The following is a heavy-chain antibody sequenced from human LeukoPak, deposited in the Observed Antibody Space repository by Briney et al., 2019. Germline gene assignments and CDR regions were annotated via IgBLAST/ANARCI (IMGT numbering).Heavy chain of an antibody. CDR2: ISSSRDST. CDR1: GLTFSSYA. Sequence: GGTLRLSCAASGLTFSSYAMNWVRQAPGKGLEWVSLISSSRDSTYYADSVKGRFTISRDNSKSMVYLDMSSLRAEDTAMYFCAKMRRAFSNNYDSLDSWGHGTLVIVSS. J-gene: IGHJ5*01. V-gene: IGHV3-23*01. CDR3: AKMRRAFSNNYDSLDS. D-gene: IGHD4-11*01.